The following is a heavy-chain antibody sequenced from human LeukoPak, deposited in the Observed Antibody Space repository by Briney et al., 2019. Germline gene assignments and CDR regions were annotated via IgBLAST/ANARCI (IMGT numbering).Heavy chain of an antibody. V-gene: IGHV2-70*11. D-gene: IGHD3-10*01. CDR2: IDWDDDK. CDR3: ARTLLRSGSYSH. J-gene: IGHJ4*02. Sequence: ESGPALVKPTQTLTLTCTFSGFSLSTSGMCVSWIRQPPGKALEWLARIDWDDDKYYSTSLKTRLTISKDTSRNQVVLTMTNMDPVDTATYYCARTLLRSGSYSHWGQGTLVTVSS. CDR1: GFSLSTSGMC.